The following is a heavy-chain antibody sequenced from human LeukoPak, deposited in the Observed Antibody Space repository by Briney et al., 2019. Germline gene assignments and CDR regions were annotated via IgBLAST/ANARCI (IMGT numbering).Heavy chain of an antibody. J-gene: IGHJ4*02. D-gene: IGHD3-16*01. CDR2: ISYDGSNK. Sequence: GGSLRLSCAASGFTFSSYAMHWVRQAPGKGLEWVAVISYDGSNKHYADSVKGRFTISRDNSKNTLYLQMNSLRAEDTAVYYCAALWDGGYWGQGTLVAVSP. CDR3: AALWDGGY. V-gene: IGHV3-30-3*01. CDR1: GFTFSSYA.